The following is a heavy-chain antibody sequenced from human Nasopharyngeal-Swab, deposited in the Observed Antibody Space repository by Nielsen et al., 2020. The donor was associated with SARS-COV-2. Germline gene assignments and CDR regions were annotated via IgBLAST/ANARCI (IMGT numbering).Heavy chain of an antibody. V-gene: IGHV4-59*01. D-gene: IGHD1-1*01. J-gene: IGHJ4*02. CDR2: IYYSGST. CDR3: GVQGVEGVDY. CDR1: GGSISSSY. Sequence: SETLSLTCTVSGGSISSSYWSWIRQPPGKGLEWIGYIYYSGSTNYNPSLKSRVTISVDTSKNQFSLKLISVTAADTAVYYCGVQGVEGVDYWGQGTLVTVSS.